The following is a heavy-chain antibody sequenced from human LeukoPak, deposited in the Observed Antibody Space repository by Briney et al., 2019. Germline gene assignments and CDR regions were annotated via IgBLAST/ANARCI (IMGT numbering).Heavy chain of an antibody. V-gene: IGHV3-48*03. Sequence: GRSLRLSCGASGFTFDDYAMHWVRQAPGKGLEWVSYISSSGSTIYYADSVKGRFTISRDNAKNSLYLQMNSLRAEDTAVYYCAELGITMIGGVWGKGTTVTISS. CDR3: AELGITMIGGV. CDR1: GFTFDDYA. CDR2: ISSSGSTI. J-gene: IGHJ6*04. D-gene: IGHD3-10*02.